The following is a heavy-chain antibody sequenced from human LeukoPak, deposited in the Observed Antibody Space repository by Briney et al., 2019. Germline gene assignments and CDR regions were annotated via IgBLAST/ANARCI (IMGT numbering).Heavy chain of an antibody. CDR3: ARHLLGYIDGPVPYYIDT. D-gene: IGHD5-18*01. CDR1: GASISNKY. V-gene: IGHV4-59*08. Sequence: PSETLSLTCSISGASISNKYWSWIRQAPGKGLEWIGYVYCTGSTSYTPSLKSRVSISLDTSKNQFSLKLTSVTAADTAVYFCARHLLGYIDGPVPYYIDTWGQGILVAVSS. J-gene: IGHJ4*02. CDR2: VYCTGST.